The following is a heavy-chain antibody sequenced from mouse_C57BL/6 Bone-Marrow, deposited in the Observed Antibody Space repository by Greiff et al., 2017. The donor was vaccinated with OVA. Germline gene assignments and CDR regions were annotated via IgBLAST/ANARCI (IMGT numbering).Heavy chain of an antibody. CDR1: GFTFSSYA. V-gene: IGHV5-4*01. Sequence: EVQLVASGGGLVKPGGSLKLSCAASGFTFSSYAMSWVRQTPEKRLEWVATISDGGSYTYYPDNVKGRFTISRDNAKNNLYLQMSHLKSEDTAMYYCASYYSKGGFAYWGQGTLVTVSA. CDR2: ISDGGSYT. D-gene: IGHD2-5*01. J-gene: IGHJ3*01. CDR3: ASYYSKGGFAY.